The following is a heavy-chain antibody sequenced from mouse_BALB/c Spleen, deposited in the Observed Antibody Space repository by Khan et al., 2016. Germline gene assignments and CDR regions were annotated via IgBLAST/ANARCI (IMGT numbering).Heavy chain of an antibody. CDR1: GFNIKDTY. Sequence: EVQLQESGAELVKPGASVKLSCAVSGFNIKDTYMHWVKQRPEQGLEWIGRIDPANGDTKFDPKFQGKDTITADTSANTAYLQFSRLTSADTAVYYCARGYDGSSSLPYWGQGTLVTVSA. V-gene: IGHV14-3*02. J-gene: IGHJ3*01. CDR3: ARGYDGSSSLPY. CDR2: IDPANGDT. D-gene: IGHD1-1*01.